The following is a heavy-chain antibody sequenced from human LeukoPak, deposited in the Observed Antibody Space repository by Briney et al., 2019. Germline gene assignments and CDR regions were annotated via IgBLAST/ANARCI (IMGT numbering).Heavy chain of an antibody. J-gene: IGHJ6*02. CDR3: ARSLRVVGAPWGGYYGMDV. D-gene: IGHD1-26*01. CDR2: IYPGDSDT. CDR1: GYSFTSYW. Sequence: GESLKISCKGSGYSFTSYWIGWVRQMPGKGLQWMGIIYPGDSDTRYSPSFQGQVTISADKSISTAYLQWSSLKASDTAMYYCARSLRVVGAPWGGYYGMDVWGQGTTVTVSS. V-gene: IGHV5-51*01.